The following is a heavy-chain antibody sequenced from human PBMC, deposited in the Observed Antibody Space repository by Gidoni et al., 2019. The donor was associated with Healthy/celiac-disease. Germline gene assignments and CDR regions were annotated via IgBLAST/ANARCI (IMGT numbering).Heavy chain of an antibody. CDR1: GYTFTGSY. CDR3: ARAIAVATPSAFDI. D-gene: IGHD6-19*01. J-gene: IGHJ3*02. CDR2: INPNSGGT. Sequence: QVQLVQSGAEVKKPGASVKVSCKASGYTFTGSYMHWVRQAPGQGLEWMGWINPNSGGTNYAQKFQGRVTMTMDTSISTAYMELSRLRSDDTAVYYCARAIAVATPSAFDIWGQGTMVTVSS. V-gene: IGHV1-2*02.